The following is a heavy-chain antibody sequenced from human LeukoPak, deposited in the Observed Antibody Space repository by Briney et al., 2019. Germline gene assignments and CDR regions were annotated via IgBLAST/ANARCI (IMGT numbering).Heavy chain of an antibody. Sequence: GGSLRLSCAASGFTFSSYAMSWVRQAPGKELEWVSAISGSGGSTYYADSVKGRFAISRDNSNNTVYLQMNSLRVGDTALYYCVKHVGSRWSNNRFDPWGQGTLVTVS. CDR1: GFTFSSYA. J-gene: IGHJ5*02. D-gene: IGHD6-13*01. CDR2: ISGSGGST. CDR3: VKHVGSRWSNNRFDP. V-gene: IGHV3-23*01.